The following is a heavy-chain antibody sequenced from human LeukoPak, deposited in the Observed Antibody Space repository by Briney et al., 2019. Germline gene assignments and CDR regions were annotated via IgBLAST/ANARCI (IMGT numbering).Heavy chain of an antibody. J-gene: IGHJ5*02. CDR1: GYSFTNYA. CDR3: ARAIVGATGNWFDP. D-gene: IGHD1-26*01. Sequence: ASVKVSCKASGYSFTNYAMNWVRQAPGQGLEWMGWINTNTGNPTYAQGFTGRFVFSLDTSVSTAYLQISSLKAEDTAVYYCARAIVGATGNWFDPWGQGTLVTVSS. V-gene: IGHV7-4-1*02. CDR2: INTNTGNP.